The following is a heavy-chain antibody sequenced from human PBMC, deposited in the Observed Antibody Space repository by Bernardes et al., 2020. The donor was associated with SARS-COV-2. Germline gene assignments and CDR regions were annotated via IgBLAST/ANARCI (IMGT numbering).Heavy chain of an antibody. CDR1: GFIFSDHY. CDR2: IRDKGRDYST. Sequence: GGSRRLSCAASGFIFSDHYVDWVRQAPGKGLEWVGRIRDKGRDYSTKYAASVEGRFIISRDDSRKSLYLQINSLKTEDTAVYYCAREVPKYRDSSGYAHYYYAMDVWGQGTTVTVSS. CDR3: AREVPKYRDSSGYAHYYYAMDV. V-gene: IGHV3-72*01. D-gene: IGHD3-22*01. J-gene: IGHJ6*02.